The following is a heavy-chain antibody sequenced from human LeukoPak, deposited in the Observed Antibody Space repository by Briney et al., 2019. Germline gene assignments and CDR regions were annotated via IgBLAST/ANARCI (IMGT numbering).Heavy chain of an antibody. Sequence: ASVKVSCKASGYTFTGYYMHWVRQAPGQGVEWMGWINPNSGGANYAQKFQGRVTMTRDTSISTAYMELSRLRSDDTAVYYCARDPRTDQGTDYWGQGTLVTVSS. V-gene: IGHV1-2*02. J-gene: IGHJ4*02. CDR3: ARDPRTDQGTDY. CDR1: GYTFTGYY. CDR2: INPNSGGA. D-gene: IGHD1-1*01.